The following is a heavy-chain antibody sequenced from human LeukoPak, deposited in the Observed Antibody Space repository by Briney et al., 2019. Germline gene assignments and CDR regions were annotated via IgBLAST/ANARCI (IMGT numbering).Heavy chain of an antibody. CDR1: GFTFSSYA. CDR2: ISYDGSNK. J-gene: IGHJ6*02. CDR3: ARDPGRQYSSIADV. Sequence: HAGRSLRLSCAASGFTFSSYAMHWVRQAPGKGLEWVAVISYDGSNKYYADSVKGRFTISRDNAKNSLYLQMDSLRAEDTAVYYCARDPGRQYSSIADVWGQGTTVTVSS. V-gene: IGHV3-30-3*01. D-gene: IGHD6-19*01.